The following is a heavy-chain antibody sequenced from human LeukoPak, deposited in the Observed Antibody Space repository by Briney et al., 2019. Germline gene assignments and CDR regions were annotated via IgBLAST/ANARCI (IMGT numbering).Heavy chain of an antibody. CDR1: GFTFSSYE. J-gene: IGHJ4*02. CDR2: ISISGTII. CDR3: AKDRSGSYFDY. V-gene: IGHV3-48*03. Sequence: GGSLRLSCTASGFTFSSYEMNWVRQAPGKGLEWVSHISISGTIIYYADSVKGRFTISRDNAKNSLYLQMNSLRPEDTAVYYCAKDRSGSYFDYWGQGTLVTVSS. D-gene: IGHD2-15*01.